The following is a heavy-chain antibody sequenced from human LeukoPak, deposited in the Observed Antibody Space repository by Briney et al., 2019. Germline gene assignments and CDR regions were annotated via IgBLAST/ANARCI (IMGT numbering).Heavy chain of an antibody. CDR2: IYYSGST. J-gene: IGHJ4*02. D-gene: IGHD3-10*01. Sequence: PSETLSLTCTVSGGSISSYYWSWIRQPPGKGLEWIGYIYYSGSTNYNPSLKSRVTISVDTSKNQFSLKLSSVTAADTAVYYCARGVYYYGSGSSKRFGYWGQGTLVTVSS. CDR1: GGSISSYY. CDR3: ARGVYYYGSGSSKRFGY. V-gene: IGHV4-59*12.